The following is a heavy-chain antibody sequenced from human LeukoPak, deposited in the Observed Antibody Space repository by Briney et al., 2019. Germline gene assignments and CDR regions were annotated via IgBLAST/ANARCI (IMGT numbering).Heavy chain of an antibody. CDR3: ARDLSSVLGHAFDI. CDR2: FFYRGRT. J-gene: IGHJ3*02. D-gene: IGHD6-6*01. CDR1: GGSISIYY. Sequence: SETLSLTCTVSGGSISIYYWSWVRQPPGKGLEWIGHFFYRGRTNYNPSLKSRVTMSVDTSKKQFSLKLSSVTAADTAVYYCARDLSSVLGHAFDIWGQGTMVTVSS. V-gene: IGHV4-59*12.